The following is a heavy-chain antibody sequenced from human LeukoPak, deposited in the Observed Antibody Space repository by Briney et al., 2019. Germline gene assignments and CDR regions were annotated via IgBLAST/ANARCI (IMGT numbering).Heavy chain of an antibody. V-gene: IGHV1-2*02. CDR1: GYTFTSYY. J-gene: IGHJ4*02. Sequence: ASVKVSCKSSGYTFTSYYIRWMRQATGQGLEWVGWINPNSGGSHYARRFQGRVTVTSDTSINTAYMELTSLTTDDTAVYYCARGPRYGESGYDLGPYWGQGTLVTVSS. CDR3: ARGPRYGESGYDLGPY. D-gene: IGHD5-12*01. CDR2: INPNSGGS.